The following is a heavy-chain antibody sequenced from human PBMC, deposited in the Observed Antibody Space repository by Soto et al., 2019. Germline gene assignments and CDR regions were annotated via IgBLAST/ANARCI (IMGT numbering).Heavy chain of an antibody. D-gene: IGHD6-19*01. J-gene: IGHJ4*02. Sequence: QVQLVESGGGVVQPGRSLRLSCAASGFTFSSYAMHWVRQAPGKGLEWVAVISYDGSNKYYADSVKGRFTISRDNSKNTLYLQMNSLRAEDTAVYYCARAPEYSRGWYYFDYWGQGTLVTVSS. CDR3: ARAPEYSRGWYYFDY. CDR2: ISYDGSNK. V-gene: IGHV3-30-3*01. CDR1: GFTFSSYA.